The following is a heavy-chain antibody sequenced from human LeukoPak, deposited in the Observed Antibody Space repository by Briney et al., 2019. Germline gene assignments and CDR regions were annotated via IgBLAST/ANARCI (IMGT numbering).Heavy chain of an antibody. Sequence: GGSLRLSCAASGFTFSSYSMNWVRQAPGQGLEWVSSISSSSSYIYYADSVKGRFTTSRDNAKNSLYLQMNSLRAEDTAVYYCARVTSGGTGGAFDIWGQGTMVTVSS. CDR3: ARVTSGGTGGAFDI. D-gene: IGHD2-15*01. J-gene: IGHJ3*02. CDR2: ISSSSSYI. V-gene: IGHV3-21*01. CDR1: GFTFSSYS.